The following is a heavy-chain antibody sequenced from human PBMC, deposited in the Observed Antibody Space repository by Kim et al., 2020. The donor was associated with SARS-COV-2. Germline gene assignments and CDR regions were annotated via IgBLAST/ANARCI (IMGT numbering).Heavy chain of an antibody. D-gene: IGHD6-13*01. J-gene: IGHJ5*02. CDR3: ARHGSSSWYEGDWFDP. V-gene: IGHV5-51*01. Sequence: SFQGQVTISADKSISTAYLQWSSLKASDTAMYYCARHGSSSWYEGDWFDPWGQGTLVTVSS.